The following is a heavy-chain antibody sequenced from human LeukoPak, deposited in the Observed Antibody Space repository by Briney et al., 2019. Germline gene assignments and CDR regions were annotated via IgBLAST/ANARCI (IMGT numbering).Heavy chain of an antibody. CDR2: INHSGST. J-gene: IGHJ4*02. Sequence: PSETLSLTCAVYGGSFSGYYWSWIRQPPGKGLEWIGEINHSGSTNYNPSLKSRVTISVDTSKNQFSLKLSSVTAADTAVYYCARDFPPGGYFDYWGQGTLVTVSS. V-gene: IGHV4-34*01. CDR1: GGSFSGYY. CDR3: ARDFPPGGYFDY. D-gene: IGHD3/OR15-3a*01.